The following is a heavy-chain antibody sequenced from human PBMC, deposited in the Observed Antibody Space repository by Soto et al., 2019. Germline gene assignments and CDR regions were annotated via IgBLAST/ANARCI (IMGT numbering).Heavy chain of an antibody. J-gene: IGHJ4*02. D-gene: IGHD3-22*01. CDR1: GFTFSSYW. V-gene: IGHV3-74*01. CDR2: INSDGSST. CDR3: TTGLSNGYYNFDY. Sequence: GGSLRLSCAASGFTFSSYWMHWVRQAPGKGLVWVSRINSDGSSTSYADSVKGRITISRDHSKDTLYLHMNSLKTEDTAVYYCTTGLSNGYYNFDYWGQGTPVTV.